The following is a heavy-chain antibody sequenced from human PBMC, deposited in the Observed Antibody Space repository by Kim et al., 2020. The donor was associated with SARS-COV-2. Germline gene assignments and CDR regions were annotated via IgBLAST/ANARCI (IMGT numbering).Heavy chain of an antibody. J-gene: IGHJ4*02. CDR2: IRGGGDT. CDR1: GFSLSNNA. D-gene: IGHD5-12*01. V-gene: IGHV3-23*01. CDR3: GGHVAFSY. Sequence: GGSLRLSCAASGFSLSNNAMTWVRQAPGKGLEWVSDIRGGGDTYYADSVKGRFTFSRDDSQNVLFLQMDSLRVDDTALSYCGGHVAFSYWSQGTLVTVS.